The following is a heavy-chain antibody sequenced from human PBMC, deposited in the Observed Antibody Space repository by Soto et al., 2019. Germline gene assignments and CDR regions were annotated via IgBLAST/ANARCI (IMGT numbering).Heavy chain of an antibody. D-gene: IGHD6-19*01. Sequence: EVQLLESGGGLVQPGGSLTLSCAASGFTFSSYDMSWVRHAPGKGLEWVSTISDGGVTTYYTNSVKGRFTTSRDNSKNTLYLQMNSLRAEDTALYYCAKVGSSGWYYFDYWGQGTLVPVSS. J-gene: IGHJ4*02. CDR1: GFTFSSYD. CDR2: ISDGGVTT. CDR3: AKVGSSGWYYFDY. V-gene: IGHV3-23*01.